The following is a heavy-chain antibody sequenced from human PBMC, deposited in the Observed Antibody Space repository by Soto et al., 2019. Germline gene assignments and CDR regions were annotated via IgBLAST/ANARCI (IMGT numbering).Heavy chain of an antibody. CDR2: IYYSGST. CDR1: GGSISSGGHY. V-gene: IGHV4-31*03. J-gene: IGHJ4*02. Sequence: PSETLSLTCTVSGGSISSGGHYWSWIRQHPGKGLEWIGYIYYSGSTYYNPSLKSRVTISVDTSKNQFSLKLSSVTAADTAVYYCASSYGDSMVDYWGQGTLVTVSS. CDR3: ASSYGDSMVDY. D-gene: IGHD4-17*01.